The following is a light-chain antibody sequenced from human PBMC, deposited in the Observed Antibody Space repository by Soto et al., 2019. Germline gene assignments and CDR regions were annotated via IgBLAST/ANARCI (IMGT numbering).Light chain of an antibody. CDR1: QTVGSNY. CDR2: GAS. CDR3: QQYGSSPPYT. V-gene: IGKV3-20*01. Sequence: EIVLTQSPGILSLSPGERATLSCRASQTVGSNYLAWYQQKPGQAPRLLIYGASSRATGIPDRFSGSGSGADFTLTISRLEPEDFAVYYCQQYGSSPPYTFGQGTKLEIK. J-gene: IGKJ2*01.